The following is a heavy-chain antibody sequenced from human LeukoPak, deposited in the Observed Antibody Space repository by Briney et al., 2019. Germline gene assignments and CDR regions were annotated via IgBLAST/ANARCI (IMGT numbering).Heavy chain of an antibody. Sequence: ASVKVSCKASGYTFTTHDINWVRQATGQGLEWLGWMSPNSGDTGYAQKFQGRVTITADESTSTAYMELSSLRSEDTAVYYCARGPEDIVVVPAAHYYGMDVWGQGTTVTVSS. CDR2: MSPNSGDT. CDR1: GYTFTTHD. J-gene: IGHJ6*02. CDR3: ARGPEDIVVVPAAHYYGMDV. D-gene: IGHD2-2*01. V-gene: IGHV1-8*01.